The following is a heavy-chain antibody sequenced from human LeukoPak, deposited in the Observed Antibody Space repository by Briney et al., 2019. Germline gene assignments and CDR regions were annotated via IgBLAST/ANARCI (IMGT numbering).Heavy chain of an antibody. CDR2: IISIFGTA. V-gene: IGHV1-69*06. Sequence: RASVKVSCKASGVTFSSCAISWVRQAPGQGLEWVGGIISIFGTAYYAQKFQGRVTITADKSTSTAYMELSSLRSEDTAVDYCARGWEGLLWFGELLPYHYNWFDPWGQGTLVTVSS. CDR3: ARGWEGLLWFGELLPYHYNWFDP. CDR1: GVTFSSCA. D-gene: IGHD3-10*01. J-gene: IGHJ5*02.